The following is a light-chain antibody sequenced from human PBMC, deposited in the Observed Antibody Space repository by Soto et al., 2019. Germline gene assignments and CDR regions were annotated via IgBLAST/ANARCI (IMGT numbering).Light chain of an antibody. V-gene: IGKV3-20*01. J-gene: IGKJ3*01. CDR2: GAS. Sequence: EIVLTQSPGTLSLSPGERVTLSCRASKSVTRSFLAWYQQKPGQAPRLLIYGASSRATGIPDRFSGSGSGTDFTLTISRLEPEDSAVYYCHEYGSSPQAFGPGTKVDIK. CDR3: HEYGSSPQA. CDR1: KSVTRSF.